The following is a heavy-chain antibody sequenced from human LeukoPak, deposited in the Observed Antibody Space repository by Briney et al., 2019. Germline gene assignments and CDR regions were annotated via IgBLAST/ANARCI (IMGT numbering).Heavy chain of an antibody. D-gene: IGHD5-24*01. Sequence: ASETPSLTCTVSGGSISSGDYYWSWIRQPPGKGLEWIAYMYYSGSTYYNPSLKSRVTISVDTSKNQFSLKLSSVTAADTAVYYCARGPQDGSGAYDIWGQGTMVTVSS. CDR3: ARGPQDGSGAYDI. J-gene: IGHJ3*02. CDR1: GGSISSGDYY. V-gene: IGHV4-30-4*01. CDR2: MYYSGST.